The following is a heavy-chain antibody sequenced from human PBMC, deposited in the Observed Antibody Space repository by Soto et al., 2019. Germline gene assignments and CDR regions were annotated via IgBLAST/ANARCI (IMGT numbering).Heavy chain of an antibody. CDR3: ARGDSGSFYYALDI. J-gene: IGHJ3*02. CDR1: GFTFRSYD. CDR2: IGTAGDT. D-gene: IGHD1-26*01. Sequence: PGGSLRLSCAASGFTFRSYDIHWVRQATGKGLAWVSAIGTAGDTYYADSVKGRFSISRENAKNSLYLQMNNLRAGDTALYYCARGDSGSFYYALDIWGQGTMVT. V-gene: IGHV3-13*04.